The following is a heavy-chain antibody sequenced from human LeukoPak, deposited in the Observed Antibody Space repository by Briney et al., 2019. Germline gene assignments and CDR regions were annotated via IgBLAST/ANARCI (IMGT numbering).Heavy chain of an antibody. D-gene: IGHD3-10*01. V-gene: IGHV3-21*01. CDR2: ISSSSSYI. Sequence: GGSLRLSCAASGFTFSSYSMNWVRQAPGKGLEWVSSISSSSSYIYYADSVKGRFTISRDNAKNSLYLQMNSLRAEDTAVYYCARDLLWFGEGNWLDPWGQGTLVTVSS. CDR1: GFTFSSYS. CDR3: ARDLLWFGEGNWLDP. J-gene: IGHJ5*02.